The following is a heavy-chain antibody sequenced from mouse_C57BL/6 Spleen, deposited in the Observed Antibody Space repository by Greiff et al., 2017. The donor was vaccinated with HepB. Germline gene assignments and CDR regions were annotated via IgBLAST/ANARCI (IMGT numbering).Heavy chain of an antibody. CDR2: IDPENGDT. CDR1: GFNIKDDY. J-gene: IGHJ3*01. CDR3: TRNYGSSLWFAY. V-gene: IGHV14-4*01. Sequence: VQLQQSGAELVRPGASVKLSCTASGFNIKDDYMHWVKQRPEQGLEWIGWIDPENGDTEYASKFQGKATITADTSSNTAYLQLRSLTSEDTAVYYCTRNYGSSLWFAYWGQGTLVTVSA. D-gene: IGHD1-1*01.